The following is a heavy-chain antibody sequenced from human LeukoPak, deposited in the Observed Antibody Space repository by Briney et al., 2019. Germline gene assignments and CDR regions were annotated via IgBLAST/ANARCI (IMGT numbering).Heavy chain of an antibody. CDR3: AKDDGRGYSSGWAFDY. Sequence: GGSLRLSCAASGFTFSSYGMHWVRQAPGKGLEWVAFIRYDGSNKYYADSVKGRFTISRDNSKNTLYLQMNSLRAEDTAVYYCAKDDGRGYSSGWAFDYWGQGTLVTVSS. CDR1: GFTFSSYG. CDR2: IRYDGSNK. D-gene: IGHD6-19*01. J-gene: IGHJ4*02. V-gene: IGHV3-30*02.